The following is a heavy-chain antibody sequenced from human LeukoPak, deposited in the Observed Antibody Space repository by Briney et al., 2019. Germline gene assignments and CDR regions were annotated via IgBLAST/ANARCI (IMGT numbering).Heavy chain of an antibody. J-gene: IGHJ6*02. CDR2: IHYSGSP. CDR1: AGSISGSY. D-gene: IGHD1-20*01. CDR3: AKFGVNFNLEV. V-gene: IGHV4-59*01. Sequence: SETLSLTCTVSAGSISGSYWSWIRQPPGKGLEYIWQIHYSGSPNYNPSLEIRITISVDSSHNQFSLKVRSVTAADTAVYYCAKFGVNFNLEVWGQGTPVTVSS.